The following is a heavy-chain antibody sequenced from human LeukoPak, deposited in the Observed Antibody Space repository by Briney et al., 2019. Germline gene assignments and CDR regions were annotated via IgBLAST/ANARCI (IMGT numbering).Heavy chain of an antibody. CDR1: GFTFSSYW. D-gene: IGHD6-19*01. Sequence: GGSLRLSCAASGFTFSSYWMSWVRQAPGKGLEWVANIKQDGSEKYYVDSVKGRFTISRDNAKNSLYLQMNSLRAEDTAVYYCARTGWGSGWYGDYYYYMDVWGKGTTVTVSS. CDR2: IKQDGSEK. V-gene: IGHV3-7*01. J-gene: IGHJ6*03. CDR3: ARTGWGSGWYGDYYYYMDV.